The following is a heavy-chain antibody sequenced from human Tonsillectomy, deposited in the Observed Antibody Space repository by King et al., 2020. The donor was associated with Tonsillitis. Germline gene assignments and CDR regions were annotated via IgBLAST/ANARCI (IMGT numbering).Heavy chain of an antibody. CDR2: ISYDGNTK. CDR1: GLTFSSFP. D-gene: IGHD3-22*01. V-gene: IGHV3-30-3*01. CDR3: ASPLGLDSSGKYYSAFDY. Sequence: QLVQSGGGVVQPGRSLRLSCGASGLTFSSFPMHWVRQAPGKGLEWVAFISYDGNTKYYGVSVEGRFSISRDNSKKTLYLQMNSLRADDTAVYYCASPLGLDSSGKYYSAFDYWGQGTLVTVSS. J-gene: IGHJ4*02.